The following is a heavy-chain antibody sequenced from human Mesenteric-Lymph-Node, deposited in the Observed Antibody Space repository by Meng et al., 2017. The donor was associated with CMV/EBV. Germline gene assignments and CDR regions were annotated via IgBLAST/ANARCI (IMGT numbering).Heavy chain of an antibody. D-gene: IGHD1-7*01. V-gene: IGHV5-51*01. J-gene: IGHJ3*02. Sequence: GESLKISCTGSAYSFTNYWIGWVRQMPGRGLEWMGSIYPGDSDTRYSPTSLGQVIISADKSISTAYLQWSSLNASDTAMYYCARQPPNWNSGDAFDIWGQGTMVTVSS. CDR3: ARQPPNWNSGDAFDI. CDR2: IYPGDSDT. CDR1: AYSFTNYW.